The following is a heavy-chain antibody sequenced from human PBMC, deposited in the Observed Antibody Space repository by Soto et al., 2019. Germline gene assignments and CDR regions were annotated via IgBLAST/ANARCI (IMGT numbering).Heavy chain of an antibody. CDR3: ARDTHSAGGWFDT. V-gene: IGHV1-69*17. Sequence: QVQLVQSGAEVKKPGSSVKVSCKASGGTSRSLGITWVRQAPGQGLEWMGGITPLFGITNYPQKFQGRLTITADKSTRTAYLELSSLRSEDTAVYFCARDTHSAGGWFDTWRRGTLVTVSS. D-gene: IGHD2-15*01. CDR1: GGTSRSLG. J-gene: IGHJ5*02. CDR2: ITPLFGIT.